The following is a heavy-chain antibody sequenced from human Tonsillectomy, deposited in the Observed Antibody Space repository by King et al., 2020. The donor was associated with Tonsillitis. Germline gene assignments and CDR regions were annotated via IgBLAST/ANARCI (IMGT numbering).Heavy chain of an antibody. CDR1: GFTFSSYG. V-gene: IGHV3-74*01. CDR3: ARSDYSKDAFDI. D-gene: IGHD4-11*01. J-gene: IGHJ3*02. CDR2: INRDGSST. Sequence: VQLVESGGGLVQPGGSLRLSCAASGFTFSSYGMHWVRQAPGKGRVWGSRINRDGSSTSYADSVKGRFTISRDNAKNTLYLQMNSLRAEDTAVYYCARSDYSKDAFDIWGQGTMVTVSS.